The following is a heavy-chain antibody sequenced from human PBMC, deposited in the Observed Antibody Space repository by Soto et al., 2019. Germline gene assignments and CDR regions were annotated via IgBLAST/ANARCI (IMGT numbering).Heavy chain of an antibody. D-gene: IGHD6-13*01. CDR3: ARGGEDSSSGYVWLDY. CDR1: GYTFTSYG. Sequence: QVQLVQSGAEVKKPGASVKVSCKASGYTFTSYGISWVRQAPGQGREWMGWISAHNGNTNYAQKLQGRVTMTTDTSTSTADRERRSLRSEDSAVYYWARGGEDSSSGYVWLDYWGQGTLGTVYS. J-gene: IGHJ4*02. V-gene: IGHV1-18*01. CDR2: ISAHNGNT.